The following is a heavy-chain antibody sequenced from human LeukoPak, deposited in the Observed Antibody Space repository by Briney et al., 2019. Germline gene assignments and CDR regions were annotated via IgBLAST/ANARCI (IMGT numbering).Heavy chain of an antibody. D-gene: IGHD2-15*01. CDR3: ARGGWVVAATFFFDY. Sequence: SQTLSLTCTVSGGSISSGGYYWSWIRQHPGKGLEWIGYIYYSGSTYYNPSLKSRVTISVDTSKNQFSLKLSSVTAADTAVHYCARGGWVVAATFFFDYWGQGTLVTVSS. J-gene: IGHJ4*02. CDR1: GGSISSGGYY. V-gene: IGHV4-31*03. CDR2: IYYSGST.